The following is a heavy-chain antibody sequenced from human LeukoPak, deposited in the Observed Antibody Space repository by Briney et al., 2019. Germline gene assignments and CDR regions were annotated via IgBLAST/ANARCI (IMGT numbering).Heavy chain of an antibody. CDR3: ARVGVRYYDSSDDY. CDR2: IIPIFGTA. D-gene: IGHD3-22*01. CDR1: GGTFSSYA. J-gene: IGHJ4*02. Sequence: SVKVSCKASGGTFSSYAISWVRQAPGQGLEWMGGIIPIFGTANYAQKFQGRVTITADESTSTAYMELSSLRSEDTAVYYCARVGVRYYDSSDDYWGQGTLVTVSS. V-gene: IGHV1-69*13.